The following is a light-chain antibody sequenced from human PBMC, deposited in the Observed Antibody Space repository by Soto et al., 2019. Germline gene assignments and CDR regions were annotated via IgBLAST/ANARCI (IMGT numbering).Light chain of an antibody. V-gene: IGKV3-20*01. Sequence: EIVLTQSPGTLSLSPEERATLSCRASQSIGSSYLAWYQQKPGQAPRLLIYGASTRATGIPDRFSGSGSGTDFTLTINRVAPEDFAVYYCQQYASLPITFGQGTRLEIK. CDR3: QQYASLPIT. J-gene: IGKJ5*01. CDR2: GAS. CDR1: QSIGSSY.